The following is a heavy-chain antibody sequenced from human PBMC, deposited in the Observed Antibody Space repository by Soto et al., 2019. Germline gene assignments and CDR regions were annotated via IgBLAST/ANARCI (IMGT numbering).Heavy chain of an antibody. Sequence: QVQLVESGGGVVQPGRSLRLSCAASGFIFNRYGMHWVRQVPGKGLEWVADIWYDGSNKNYADSVKGRFTISRDNSKNTLSLQMNSLRAEDTAVYYCARSREQWLVDAFDIWGPGTMVTVSS. J-gene: IGHJ3*02. V-gene: IGHV3-33*01. D-gene: IGHD6-19*01. CDR1: GFIFNRYG. CDR3: ARSREQWLVDAFDI. CDR2: IWYDGSNK.